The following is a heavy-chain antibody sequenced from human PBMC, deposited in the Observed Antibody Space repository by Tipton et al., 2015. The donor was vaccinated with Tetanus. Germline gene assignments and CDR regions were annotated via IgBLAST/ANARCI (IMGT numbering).Heavy chain of an antibody. J-gene: IGHJ4*02. V-gene: IGHV3-23*01. CDR2: ISGSDGST. Sequence: SLRLSCVASGLTFSSYAMNWVRQAPGKGLEWVSAISGSDGSTYYADSVRGRSTISRDNSKNTLYLQMNSLRAEDTAVYYCAKDGCFSVGCLGSDYWGQGNLVTVSS. CDR3: AKDGCFSVGCLGSDY. CDR1: GLTFSSYA. D-gene: IGHD5/OR15-5a*01.